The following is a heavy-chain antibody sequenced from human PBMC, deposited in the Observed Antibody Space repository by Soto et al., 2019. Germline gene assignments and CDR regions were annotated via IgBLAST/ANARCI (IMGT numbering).Heavy chain of an antibody. V-gene: IGHV4-30-4*01. J-gene: IGHJ4*02. CDR2: IFYSGDT. D-gene: IGHD2-8*01. CDR1: GGSISNPDYY. CDR3: AGFGVGDRDDK. Sequence: SETLSLSCTVSGGSISNPDYYWNWIRQPPGKGLEWIGSIFYSGDTSYNPSLKSRLNISVDTSKNQFSLRLNSVTAADTAVYFCAGFGVGDRDDKWGQGTLVTVSS.